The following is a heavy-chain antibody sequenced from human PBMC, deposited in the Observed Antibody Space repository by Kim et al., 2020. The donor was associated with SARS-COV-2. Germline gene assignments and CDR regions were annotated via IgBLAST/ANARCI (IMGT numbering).Heavy chain of an antibody. V-gene: IGHV1-69*13. CDR3: ATRGSGSFGAGGVY. CDR1: GGTFSSYA. J-gene: IGHJ4*01. Sequence: SVKVSCKASGGTFSSYAISWVRQAPGQGLEWMGGIIPIFGTANYAQKFQGRVTITADESTSTAYMELSSLRSEDTAVYYCATRGSGSFGAGGVYWGQGTLVTVSS. CDR2: IIPIFGTA. D-gene: IGHD3-10*01.